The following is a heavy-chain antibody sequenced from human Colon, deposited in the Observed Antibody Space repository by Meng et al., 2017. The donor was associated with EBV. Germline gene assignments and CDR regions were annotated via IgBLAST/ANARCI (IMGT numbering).Heavy chain of an antibody. V-gene: IGHV4-39*01. J-gene: IGHJ4*02. Sequence: GPGLVEPSETRSLTCTVPGGSISINGYYWDWVRQPPGKGLEWIGAIYHSGSTSYNPSLQSRVTMFVDTSKNQFSLMLTSVTATDTAVYYCARRRGGSGRDCWGQGTLVTVSS. CDR2: IYHSGST. D-gene: IGHD3-10*01. CDR1: GGSISINGYY. CDR3: ARRRGGSGRDC.